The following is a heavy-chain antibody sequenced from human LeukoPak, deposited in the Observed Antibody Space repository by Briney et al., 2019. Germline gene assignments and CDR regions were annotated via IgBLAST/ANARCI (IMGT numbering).Heavy chain of an antibody. Sequence: SETLSLTRTVSGGSISSYYWSWIRQPAGKGLEWIGRIYTSGSTNYNPSLKSRVTMSVDTSKNQFSLKLSSVTAADTAVYYCAREPDPVGASSDDAFDIWGQGTMVTVSS. J-gene: IGHJ3*02. CDR2: IYTSGST. CDR3: AREPDPVGASSDDAFDI. CDR1: GGSISSYY. D-gene: IGHD1-26*01. V-gene: IGHV4-4*07.